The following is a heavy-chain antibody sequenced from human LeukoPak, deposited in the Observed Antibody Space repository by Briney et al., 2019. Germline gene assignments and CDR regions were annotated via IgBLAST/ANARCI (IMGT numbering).Heavy chain of an antibody. D-gene: IGHD4-11*01. CDR3: ARWYLFTVTTYYYGTDV. J-gene: IGHJ6*02. CDR1: GFTFSSYA. Sequence: PGGSLRLSCAASGFTFSSYAMHWVRQAPGKGLEWVAVISYDGSNKYYADSVRGRFTISRDNSKNTLYLQMNSLRAEDTAVYYCARWYLFTVTTYYYGTDVWGQGTTVTVSS. V-gene: IGHV3-30-3*01. CDR2: ISYDGSNK.